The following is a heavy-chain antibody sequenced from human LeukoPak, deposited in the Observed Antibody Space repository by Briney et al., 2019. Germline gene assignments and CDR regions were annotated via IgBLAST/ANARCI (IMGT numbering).Heavy chain of an antibody. CDR3: AKDPDCTSGICYTFFDY. J-gene: IGHJ4*02. Sequence: GGSLRLSCAASGFTFSSYAMSWVRQTPGKGLEWVSTITGSGGTAYYADSVKGRFTISRDNSKNTLYLQMNSLRAADTAVYYCAKDPDCTSGICYTFFDYWGQGTLVTVSS. CDR1: GFTFSSYA. V-gene: IGHV3-23*01. D-gene: IGHD2-8*01. CDR2: ITGSGGTA.